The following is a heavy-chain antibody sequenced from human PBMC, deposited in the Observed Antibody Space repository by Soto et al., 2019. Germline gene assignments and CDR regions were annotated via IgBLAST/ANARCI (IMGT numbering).Heavy chain of an antibody. Sequence: GGSLRLSCAASGFTFGHYGLNWVRQAPGKGLEWVAVKSFDGSHEGYADSVRGRFTISRDNSKSTLYLQMNSLRAEDTAVYYCAKGIGYCSNTRCDPRTDIWGQGTTVTVSS. D-gene: IGHD2-2*01. CDR2: KSFDGSHE. J-gene: IGHJ6*02. CDR3: AKGIGYCSNTRCDPRTDI. CDR1: GFTFGHYG. V-gene: IGHV3-30*18.